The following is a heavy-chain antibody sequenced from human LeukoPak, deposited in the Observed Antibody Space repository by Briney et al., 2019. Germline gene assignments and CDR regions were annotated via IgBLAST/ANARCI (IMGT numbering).Heavy chain of an antibody. CDR3: ARNYYDSSGYYYLDY. D-gene: IGHD3-22*01. CDR2: ISGSSSYI. V-gene: IGHV3-21*01. CDR1: GFSFSSYS. Sequence: GGSLRLSCAASGFSFSSYSMNWVRQAPGKGLEWVSSISGSSSYIYYADSVKGRFTISRDNAKNSLYLQMNSLRAEDTAVYYCARNYYDSSGYYYLDYWGQGTLVTVSS. J-gene: IGHJ4*02.